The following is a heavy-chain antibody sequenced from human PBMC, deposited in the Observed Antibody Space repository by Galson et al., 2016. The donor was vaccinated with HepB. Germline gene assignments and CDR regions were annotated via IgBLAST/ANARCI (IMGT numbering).Heavy chain of an antibody. CDR2: ITRSGDDT. D-gene: IGHD3-16*01. CDR3: GKHGGFDY. CDR1: GFSLSNSG. Sequence: SLRLSCAASGFSLSNSGMSWVRQAPGRGLEGVSGITRSGDDTHYADFVKGRFTISRDNSKNTLYLYMNNLTAGDTAIYYCGKHGGFDYWGQGALVTVSS. J-gene: IGHJ4*02. V-gene: IGHV3-23*01.